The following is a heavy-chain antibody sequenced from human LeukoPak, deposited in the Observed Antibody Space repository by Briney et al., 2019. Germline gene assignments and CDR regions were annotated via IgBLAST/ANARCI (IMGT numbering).Heavy chain of an antibody. V-gene: IGHV3-73*01. CDR3: TCHLDPWH. Sequence: PGGSLRLSCAASGFTFSDSIMHWVRQASGKGLEWVGRITSKTQSYATTYAASVKGRFTISRDDSKNTAYLQMNSLKTEDTAVYYCTCHLDPWHWGQGTLVTVSS. D-gene: IGHD1-1*01. CDR2: ITSKTQSYAT. CDR1: GFTFSDSI. J-gene: IGHJ1*01.